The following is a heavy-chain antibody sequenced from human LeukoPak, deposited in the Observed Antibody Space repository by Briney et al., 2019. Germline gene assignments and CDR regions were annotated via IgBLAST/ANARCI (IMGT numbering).Heavy chain of an antibody. V-gene: IGHV3-23*01. D-gene: IGHD3-22*01. Sequence: QTGGSLRLSCAASGFTFSSYAMSWVRQAPGKGLEWVSAISGSGGSTYYADSVKGRFTISRDNSKNTLYLQMNSLRSDDTAVYYCARDRHYYDSSGLDPWGQGTLVTVSS. CDR3: ARDRHYYDSSGLDP. J-gene: IGHJ5*02. CDR1: GFTFSSYA. CDR2: ISGSGGST.